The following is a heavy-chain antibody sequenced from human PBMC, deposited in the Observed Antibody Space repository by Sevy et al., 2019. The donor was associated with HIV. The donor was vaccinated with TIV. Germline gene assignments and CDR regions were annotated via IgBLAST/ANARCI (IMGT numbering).Heavy chain of an antibody. Sequence: GGSLRLSCTASGFTFNTYAMSWVRRAPGKGLEWVSAIGSGGTTYYVDSVKGRFTISRDNSKTTLYLQMNSLRVDDTAVYYCAKNLRGKYLEGYFHYWGQGILVTVSS. CDR3: AKNLRGKYLEGYFHY. D-gene: IGHD1-20*01. CDR2: IGSGGTT. CDR1: GFTFNTYA. V-gene: IGHV3-23*01. J-gene: IGHJ4*02.